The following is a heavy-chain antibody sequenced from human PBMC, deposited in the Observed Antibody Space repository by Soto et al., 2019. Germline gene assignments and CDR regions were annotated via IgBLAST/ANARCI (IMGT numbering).Heavy chain of an antibody. CDR2: IYNEFT. CDR1: GFTVTDIY. D-gene: IGHD2-15*01. Sequence: EVQLVESGGGLVQPGGSLRLSCVASGFTVTDIYMNWVRQAPGKGLEWVSVIYNEFTDYADSVRGRFSISTDSSKNALYLQMISLRAEDSAVYYCVREPLYCSGGSCSIMGDAFDIWGQGTMVTVSS. CDR3: VREPLYCSGGSCSIMGDAFDI. V-gene: IGHV3-66*01. J-gene: IGHJ3*02.